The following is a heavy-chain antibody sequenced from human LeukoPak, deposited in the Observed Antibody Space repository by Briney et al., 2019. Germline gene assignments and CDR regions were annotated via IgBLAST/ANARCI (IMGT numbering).Heavy chain of an antibody. Sequence: PTVKVSCKASGYTFTSYYMHWVRQAPGQGLEWMGIINPSGGSTSYAQKFQGRVTMTRDTSTSTVYMELSSLRSEDTAVYYCARDRLAGSTYYGLLYYWGQGTLVTVSS. CDR2: INPSGGST. CDR3: ARDRLAGSTYYGLLYY. J-gene: IGHJ4*02. V-gene: IGHV1-46*01. CDR1: GYTFTSYY. D-gene: IGHD3-3*01.